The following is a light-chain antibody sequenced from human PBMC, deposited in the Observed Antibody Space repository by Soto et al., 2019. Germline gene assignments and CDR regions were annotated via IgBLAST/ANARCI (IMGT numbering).Light chain of an antibody. CDR1: QGISSY. CDR2: AAS. Sequence: IQMTQSPSSLSASIGDRVTITCRASQGISSYLAWYQQKPGKVPKLLIYAASTLQSGVPSRFSGSGSGTDFTLTISSIQPAEDVAYYCRKQSYSPSTFGQGTKVDIK. J-gene: IGKJ1*01. V-gene: IGKV1-27*01. CDR3: RKQSYSPST.